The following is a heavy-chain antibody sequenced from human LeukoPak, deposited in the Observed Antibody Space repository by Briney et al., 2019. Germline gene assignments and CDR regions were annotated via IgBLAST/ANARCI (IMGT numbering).Heavy chain of an antibody. D-gene: IGHD3-10*01. J-gene: IGHJ5*02. CDR2: ISYTGSTT. Sequence: GGSLRLSCAASGFSFSNYEMNWVRQAPGKGLEWISYISYTGSTTYQPDSVKGRFTISRDNAKNSLYLQMNSLRVEDTAVYYCARDPYGSGRIKWFDPWGQGTLVTVSS. V-gene: IGHV3-48*03. CDR3: ARDPYGSGRIKWFDP. CDR1: GFSFSNYE.